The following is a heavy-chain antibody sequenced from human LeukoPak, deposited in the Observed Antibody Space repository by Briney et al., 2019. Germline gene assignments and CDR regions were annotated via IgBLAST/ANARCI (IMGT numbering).Heavy chain of an antibody. V-gene: IGHV3-49*04. D-gene: IGHD6-13*01. CDR1: GFTLGDYG. Sequence: GGSLRLSCTTSGFTLGDYGLTWVRQAPGKVLEWVGFIRSKAFGGTTEYAASVKGRFTISRDDSKSIAYLQMSSLKTEDTAVYYCTRVGSSFFYFFDFWGQGTLVTVSS. CDR3: TRVGSSFFYFFDF. CDR2: IRSKAFGGTT. J-gene: IGHJ4*02.